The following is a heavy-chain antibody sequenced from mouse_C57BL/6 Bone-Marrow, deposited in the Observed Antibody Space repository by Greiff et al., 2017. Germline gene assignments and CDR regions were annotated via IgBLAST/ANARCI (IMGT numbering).Heavy chain of an antibody. Sequence: VMLVESGAELVKPGASVKMSCKASGYTFTTYPIEWMKQNHGKSLEWIGNFHPYNDDTKYNEKFKGKATLTVEKSSNTVYLELSRLTSDDSAVYYCARRSTFFYNFDYWGQGTTLTVSS. CDR1: GYTFTTYP. CDR2: FHPYNDDT. CDR3: ARRSTFFYNFDY. J-gene: IGHJ2*01. D-gene: IGHD5-1*01. V-gene: IGHV1-47*01.